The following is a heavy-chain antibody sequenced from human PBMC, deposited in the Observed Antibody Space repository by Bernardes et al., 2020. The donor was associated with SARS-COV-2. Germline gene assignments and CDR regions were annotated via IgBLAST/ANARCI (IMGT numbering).Heavy chain of an antibody. J-gene: IGHJ6*02. CDR1: GYTFSSYY. CDR3: ARDLTAIAAAGHYYGMDV. D-gene: IGHD6-13*01. Sequence: ASVKVSCKASGYTFSSYYMHWVRQAPGQGLEWMGIINPSGGSTSYAQKFQGRVTMTRDTSTSTVYMELSSLRSEDTAVYYCARDLTAIAAAGHYYGMDVWGQGTTVTVSS. V-gene: IGHV1-46*01. CDR2: INPSGGST.